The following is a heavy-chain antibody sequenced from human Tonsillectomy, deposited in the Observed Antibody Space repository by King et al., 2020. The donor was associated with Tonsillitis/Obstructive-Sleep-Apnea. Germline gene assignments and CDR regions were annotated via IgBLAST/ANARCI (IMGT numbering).Heavy chain of an antibody. J-gene: IGHJ5*02. CDR1: GGSFSGYY. Sequence: VQLTQWGAGLLKPSETLSLTCAVYGGSFSGYYWSWIRQPPGKGLEWIGEINHSGSTNYNPSLKSRVTISVDTSKNKFSLKLSSVTAADTAVYYCASVAVAGTGWFDPWGQGTLVTVSS. V-gene: IGHV4-34*01. CDR3: ASVAVAGTGWFDP. CDR2: INHSGST. D-gene: IGHD6-19*01.